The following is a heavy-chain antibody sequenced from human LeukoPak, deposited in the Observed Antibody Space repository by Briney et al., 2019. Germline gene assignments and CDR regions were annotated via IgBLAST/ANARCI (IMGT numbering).Heavy chain of an antibody. CDR2: INHSGST. CDR3: ARGLVRYDYVWGSYRVYYFDY. V-gene: IGHV4-34*01. D-gene: IGHD3-16*02. CDR1: GGSFSGYY. J-gene: IGHJ4*02. Sequence: SETLSLTCAVYGGSFSGYYWSWIRQPPGKGLEWIGEINHSGSTNYNPSLKSRVTISVDTSKNQFSLKLSSVTAADTAVYYCARGLVRYDYVWGSYRVYYFDYWGQGTLVTVSS.